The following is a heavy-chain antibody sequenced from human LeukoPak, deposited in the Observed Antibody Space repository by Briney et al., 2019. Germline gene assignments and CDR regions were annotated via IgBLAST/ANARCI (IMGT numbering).Heavy chain of an antibody. D-gene: IGHD3-3*01. CDR3: ARGRYDFWSGTEEYYFDY. Sequence: SETLSLTCTVSGGSISSSSYYWGWIRQPPGKGLEWIGEINHSGSTNYNPSLKSRVTISVDTSKNQFSLKLSSVSAADTAVYYCARGRYDFWSGTEEYYFDYWGQGTLVTVSS. CDR1: GGSISSSSYY. CDR2: INHSGST. J-gene: IGHJ4*02. V-gene: IGHV4-39*07.